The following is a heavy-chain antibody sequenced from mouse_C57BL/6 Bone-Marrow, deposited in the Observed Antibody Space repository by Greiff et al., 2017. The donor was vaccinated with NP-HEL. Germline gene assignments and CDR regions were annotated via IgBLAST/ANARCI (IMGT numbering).Heavy chain of an antibody. D-gene: IGHD1-1*01. CDR3: TTLIITTVVPFDY. V-gene: IGHV14-4*01. CDR1: GFNIKDDY. CDR2: IDPENGDT. Sequence: QLQQSGAELVRPGASVKLSCTASGFNIKDDYMHWVKQRPEQGLEWIGWIDPENGDTEYASKFQGKATITADTSSNTAYLQLSSLTSEDTAVYYYTTLIITTVVPFDYWGQGTTLTVSS. J-gene: IGHJ2*01.